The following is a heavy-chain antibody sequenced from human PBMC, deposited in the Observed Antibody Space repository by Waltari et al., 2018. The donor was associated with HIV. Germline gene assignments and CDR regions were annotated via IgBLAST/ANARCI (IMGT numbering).Heavy chain of an antibody. CDR3: ARARSGRYAPHMDV. D-gene: IGHD6-19*01. V-gene: IGHV1-8*01. J-gene: IGHJ6*02. CDR1: GYTFASYD. Sequence: QVHLVQSGAEVKRPGASVKVSCKTSGYTFASYDVHWVRQATGQGLEWMGWMNPNSGNTGYAQRFQGRVTMTRNTSISTAYMELSSLRSGDTAVYYCARARSGRYAPHMDVWGQGTPVTVSS. CDR2: MNPNSGNT.